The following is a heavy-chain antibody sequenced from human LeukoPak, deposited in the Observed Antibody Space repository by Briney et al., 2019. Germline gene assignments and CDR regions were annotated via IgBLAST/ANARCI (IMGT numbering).Heavy chain of an antibody. CDR3: AKQWGLLWFGANYYFDY. CDR1: GFTFSSYD. V-gene: IGHV3-13*01. Sequence: GSLRLSCAASGFTFSSYDMHWVRQATGKGLEWVSAIGTAGDTYYPGSVKGRFTISRENAKNSLYLQMNSLRAEDTAVYYCAKQWGLLWFGANYYFDYWGQGTLVTVSS. J-gene: IGHJ4*02. CDR2: IGTAGDT. D-gene: IGHD3-10*01.